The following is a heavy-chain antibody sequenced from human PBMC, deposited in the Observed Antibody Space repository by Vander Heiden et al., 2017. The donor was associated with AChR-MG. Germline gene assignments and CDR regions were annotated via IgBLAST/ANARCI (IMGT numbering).Heavy chain of an antibody. CDR1: GFPFSSYA. D-gene: IGHD1-26*01. J-gene: IGHJ4*02. CDR3: AKDRGSGSYYDY. CDR2: ISGSGGST. V-gene: IGHV3-23*01. Sequence: EVQLLESGGGLAQPGGSLRLSCAASGFPFSSYAMSWVRQAPGKGLEWVSAISGSGGSTYYADSVKGRFTISRDNSKNTLYLQMNSLRAEDTAVYYCAKDRGSGSYYDYWGQGTLVTVSS.